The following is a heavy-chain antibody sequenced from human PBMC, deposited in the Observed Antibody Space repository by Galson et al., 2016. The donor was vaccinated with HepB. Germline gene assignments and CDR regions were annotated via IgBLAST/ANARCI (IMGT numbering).Heavy chain of an antibody. CDR3: SRAPRGVGDC. Sequence: SETLSLTCAVYGGSFSGYYWSWIRQPPGKGLEWIGEINHSGSTNYNPSLKSRVTISVDTSKNQFSLRLSSVTAADTAVYYCSRAPRGVGDCWGQGTLVTVSS. CDR2: INHSGST. V-gene: IGHV4-34*01. J-gene: IGHJ4*02. D-gene: IGHD3-10*01. CDR1: GGSFSGYY.